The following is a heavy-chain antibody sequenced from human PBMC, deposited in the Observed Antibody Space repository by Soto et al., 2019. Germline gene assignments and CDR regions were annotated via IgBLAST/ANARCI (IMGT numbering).Heavy chain of an antibody. CDR2: ISGSGGST. V-gene: IGHV3-23*01. CDR1: GFTFSSYA. Sequence: PGGSLRLSCAASGFTFSSYAMSWVRQAPGKGLEWVSAISGSGGSTYYADSVKGRFTISRDNSKNTLYLQMNSLRAEDTAVYYCAKDPTESGSRPRYCSSTSCYYYYYYYMDAWGKGTTVTVSS. CDR3: AKDPTESGSRPRYCSSTSCYYYYYYYMDA. J-gene: IGHJ6*03. D-gene: IGHD2-2*01.